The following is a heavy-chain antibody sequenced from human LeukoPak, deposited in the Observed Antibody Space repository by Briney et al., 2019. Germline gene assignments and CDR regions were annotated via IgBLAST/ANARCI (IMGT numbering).Heavy chain of an antibody. CDR3: TEFNTRDAFDI. Sequence: GGSLRLSCAASGFTLSNVWMSWVRQAPGKGLEWVGRIKSKSDGGTTDYAAPVKGRFTISRDDSKNTLYLQMNSLKTEDTAVCYCTEFNTRDAFDIWGQGTMVTVSS. CDR1: GFTLSNVW. V-gene: IGHV3-15*01. D-gene: IGHD1-26*01. J-gene: IGHJ3*02. CDR2: IKSKSDGGTT.